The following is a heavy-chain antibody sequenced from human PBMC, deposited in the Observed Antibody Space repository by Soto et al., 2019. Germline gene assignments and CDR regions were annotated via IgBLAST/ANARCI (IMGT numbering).Heavy chain of an antibody. CDR1: GFTFSSYS. Sequence: EVQLVESGGGLVQPGGSLRLSCAASGFTFSSYSMNWVRQAPGKGLEWVSYISSSSSTIYYADSVKGRFTISRDNAKHSLYLQKNSLRAEDVAVHYCTRDGWQPLNRFDPWGQGTLDTVSS. J-gene: IGHJ5*02. D-gene: IGHD6-13*01. CDR2: ISSSSSTI. CDR3: TRDGWQPLNRFDP. V-gene: IGHV3-48*01.